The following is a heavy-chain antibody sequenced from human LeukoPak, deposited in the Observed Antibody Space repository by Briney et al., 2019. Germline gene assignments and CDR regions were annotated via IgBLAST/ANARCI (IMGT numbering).Heavy chain of an antibody. D-gene: IGHD1-7*01. CDR1: GGSVSSSSSY. CDR2: VYYSGTT. V-gene: IGHV4-39*01. CDR3: VRQNSDYYYYYLDV. Sequence: TSETLSLTCTVSGGSVSSSSSYWAWIRQPPGRGLEWIGSVYYSGTTYYNTSLESRVTISGDTSRNRFSLMLSSVTAADTAVYYCVRQNSDYYYYYLDVWGEGTTVIVSS. J-gene: IGHJ6*03.